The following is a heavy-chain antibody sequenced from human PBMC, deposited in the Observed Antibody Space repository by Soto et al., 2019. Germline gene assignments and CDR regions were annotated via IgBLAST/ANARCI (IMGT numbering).Heavy chain of an antibody. Sequence: PSETLSLTCTDSGGSIRDDFWTWIRQPPGKGLEWIGYIYYSGRTNYNSSLTSRVSISVDTSKNLCSLQLRSVTAADTAVYYCGGVGGGDFGDSGGFDNWGQETLVTASS. V-gene: IGHV4-59*01. D-gene: IGHD4-17*01. CDR1: GGSIRDDF. CDR2: IYYSGRT. J-gene: IGHJ4*01. CDR3: GGVGGGDFGDSGGFDN.